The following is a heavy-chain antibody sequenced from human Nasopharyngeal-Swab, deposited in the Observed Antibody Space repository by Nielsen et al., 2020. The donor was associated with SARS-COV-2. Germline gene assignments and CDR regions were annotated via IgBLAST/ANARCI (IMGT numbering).Heavy chain of an antibody. D-gene: IGHD6-19*01. CDR2: ISSSSYI. CDR1: GFTFSSYS. J-gene: IGHJ2*01. V-gene: IGHV3-21*01. CDR3: ARCYSSGWYYNWYFDL. Sequence: GESLKISCAASGFTFSSYSMNWVRQAPGKGLEWVSSISSSSYIYYADSVKGRFTISRDNAKNSLYLQMNSLRAEDTAVYYCARCYSSGWYYNWYFDLWGRGTLVTVSS.